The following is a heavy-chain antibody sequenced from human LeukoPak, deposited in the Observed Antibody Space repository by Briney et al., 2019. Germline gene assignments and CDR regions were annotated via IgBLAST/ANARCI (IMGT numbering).Heavy chain of an antibody. CDR2: ISASGAVP. D-gene: IGHD3-22*01. CDR3: ARSLIVASEDY. V-gene: IGHV3-11*04. CDR1: GFRFDSFY. Sequence: GSLRLSCAASGFRFDSFYMGWIRQVPGKGLDYIALISASGAVPYYAESVEGRFTISRDNAKNSVSLQMNSLSADDTAIYYCARSLIVASEDYWGQGTQVIVSS. J-gene: IGHJ4*02.